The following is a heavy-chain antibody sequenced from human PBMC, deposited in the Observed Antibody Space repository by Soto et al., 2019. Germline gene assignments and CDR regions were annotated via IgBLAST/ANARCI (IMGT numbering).Heavy chain of an antibody. CDR2: INPNSGGT. J-gene: IGHJ6*02. CDR1: GYTFTGYY. Sequence: ASVKVSCKASGYTFTGYYMHWVRQAPGQGLEWMGWINPNSGGTNYAQKFQGWVTMTRDTSISTAYMELSRLRSDDTAVYYCARDMREYSSGWYYYYYYGMDVWGQVPTVTFSS. D-gene: IGHD6-19*01. V-gene: IGHV1-2*04. CDR3: ARDMREYSSGWYYYYYYGMDV.